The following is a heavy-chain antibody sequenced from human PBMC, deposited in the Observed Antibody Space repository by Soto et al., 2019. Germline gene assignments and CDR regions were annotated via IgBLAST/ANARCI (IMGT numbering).Heavy chain of an antibody. CDR1: GYTFTSYA. CDR2: INAGNGNT. V-gene: IGHV1-3*01. D-gene: IGHD2-15*01. CDR3: GVAATHDGYFDY. Sequence: QVQLVQSGAEVKKPGASVKDSCKASGYTFTSYAMHWVRQAPGQRLEWMGWINAGNGNTKYSQKFQGRVTITRDTSASTAYMELSSLRSEDTAVYYCGVAATHDGYFDYWGQGTLVTVSS. J-gene: IGHJ4*02.